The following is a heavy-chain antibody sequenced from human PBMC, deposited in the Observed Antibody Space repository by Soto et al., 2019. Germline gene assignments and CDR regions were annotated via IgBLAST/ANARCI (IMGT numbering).Heavy chain of an antibody. CDR3: ARDRGGYGPPDV. V-gene: IGHV3-48*03. Sequence: GGSLRLSCAASGFTFSSYEMNWVRQAPGKGLEWVSYISSSGSTMYYADSLQGRFTIARDNAKNSLYLQMNSLRVEDTAVYYCARDRGGYGPPDVWGQGTTVTVSS. J-gene: IGHJ6*02. CDR2: ISSSGSTM. CDR1: GFTFSSYE. D-gene: IGHD3-10*01.